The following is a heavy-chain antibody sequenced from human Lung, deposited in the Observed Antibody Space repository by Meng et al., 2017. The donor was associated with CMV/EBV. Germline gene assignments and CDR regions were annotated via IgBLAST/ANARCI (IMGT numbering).Heavy chain of an antibody. D-gene: IGHD1-7*01. V-gene: IGHV4-59*01. CDR1: GGSISSYY. CDR3: ARGNWNYDD. CDR2: IYYSGST. Sequence: SXTXSLTCTVSGGSISSYYWSWIRQPPGKGLEWIGYIYYSGSTNYNPSLKSRVTISVDTSKNQFSLKLSSVTAADAAVYYCARGNWNYDDWGQGTLVTVSS. J-gene: IGHJ4*02.